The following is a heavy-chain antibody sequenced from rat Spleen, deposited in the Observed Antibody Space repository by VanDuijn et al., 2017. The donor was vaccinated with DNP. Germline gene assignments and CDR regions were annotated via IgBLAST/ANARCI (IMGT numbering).Heavy chain of an antibody. D-gene: IGHD1-4*01. V-gene: IGHV5-22*01. CDR2: ITYDGGST. CDR3: ARHVLPLRVWDY. CDR1: GFTFSDYY. Sequence: EVQLVESGGGLVQPGGSLKLSCAASGFTFSDYYMTWVRQAPTKGLEWVAYITYDGGSTYYGESVKGRFTISRDNAKSTLHLQMNSLRSEDMATYYCARHVLPLRVWDYWGQGVMVTVSS. J-gene: IGHJ2*01.